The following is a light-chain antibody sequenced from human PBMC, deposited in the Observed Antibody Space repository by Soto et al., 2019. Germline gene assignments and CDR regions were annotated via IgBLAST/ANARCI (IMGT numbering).Light chain of an antibody. V-gene: IGLV1-44*01. CDR3: AAWDDSLNGFYV. CDR1: RSNIGSNT. Sequence: QSVLTQPPSASGTPGQRVTISCSGSRSNIGSNTVNWYQQLPGSAPKLLIYSNNQRPSGVPDRFSGSKSGTSASLAISGLRSEDEADYYCAAWDDSLNGFYVFGTGTKLTV. J-gene: IGLJ1*01. CDR2: SNN.